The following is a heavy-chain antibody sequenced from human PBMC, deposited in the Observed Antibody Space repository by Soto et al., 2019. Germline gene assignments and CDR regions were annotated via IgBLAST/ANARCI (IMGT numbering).Heavy chain of an antibody. Sequence: SETRSLTCDVSGGSISSRNWWSWVSQPPGKGLEWIGEIYHSGSTNYNPPLKSRVTISVDKSKNQFSLKLSSVTAADTAVYYCASSGATSYYYYGMDVWGQGTTVTVSS. CDR3: ASSGATSYYYYGMDV. V-gene: IGHV4-4*02. CDR2: IYHSGST. D-gene: IGHD1-26*01. J-gene: IGHJ6*02. CDR1: GGSISSRNW.